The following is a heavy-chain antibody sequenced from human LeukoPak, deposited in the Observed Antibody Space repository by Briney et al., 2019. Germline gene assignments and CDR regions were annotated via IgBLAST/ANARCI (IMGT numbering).Heavy chain of an antibody. J-gene: IGHJ4*02. V-gene: IGHV3-74*01. CDR1: GFTFSSYW. D-gene: IGHD4-23*01. CDR2: IASDGSST. Sequence: GGSLRLSCAASGFTFSSYWMNWVRQAPGKGLVWVSRIASDGSSTAYADSVKGRFSISRDNAKNTLYLQMNSLRVEDTAVYYCARGRPHGNDYWGQGTLVTVSS. CDR3: ARGRPHGNDY.